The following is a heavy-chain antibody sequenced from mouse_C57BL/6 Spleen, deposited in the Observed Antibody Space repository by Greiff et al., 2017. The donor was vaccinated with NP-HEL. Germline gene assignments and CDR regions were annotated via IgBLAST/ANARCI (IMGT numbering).Heavy chain of an antibody. CDR3: AREDAWFAY. CDR1: GYTFTSYW. CDR2: INPSNGGT. Sequence: VQLQQSGTELVKPGASVKLSCKASGYTFTSYWMHWVKQRPGHGLEWIGNINPSNGGTKYNETCKSKATLTVDKSSSTAYMQLSSLPSEDSAVYDCAREDAWFAYWGQGTLVTVSA. V-gene: IGHV1-53*01. J-gene: IGHJ3*01.